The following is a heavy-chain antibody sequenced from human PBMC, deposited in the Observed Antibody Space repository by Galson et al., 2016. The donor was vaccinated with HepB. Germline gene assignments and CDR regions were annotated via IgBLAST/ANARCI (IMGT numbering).Heavy chain of an antibody. J-gene: IGHJ4*02. Sequence: SLRLSCAASGFTFSESYMTWIRQAPGKGLEWVSSISSRGGSATHYADSVKGRFTISRDNAKNSLFLQMNSLRAEDTAVYYCAKEHYFGSGSYFDNWGQGTLVTVSS. D-gene: IGHD3-10*01. CDR1: GFTFSESY. CDR2: ISSRGGSAT. V-gene: IGHV3-11*01. CDR3: AKEHYFGSGSYFDN.